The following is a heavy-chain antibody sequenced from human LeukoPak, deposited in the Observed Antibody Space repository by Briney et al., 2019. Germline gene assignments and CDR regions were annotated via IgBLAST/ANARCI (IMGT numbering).Heavy chain of an antibody. V-gene: IGHV3-74*01. CDR1: GFTFSSYW. Sequence: GGSLRLSCAASGFTFSSYWMHWVRQAPGKGLVWVSRINSDGSSTSYADSVKGRFTISRDNSRNTLYLHLNSLRVDDTAVYYCAKMQRRGSRTAPYDAFDIWGQGTMVTVSS. J-gene: IGHJ3*02. D-gene: IGHD1-1*01. CDR2: INSDGSST. CDR3: AKMQRRGSRTAPYDAFDI.